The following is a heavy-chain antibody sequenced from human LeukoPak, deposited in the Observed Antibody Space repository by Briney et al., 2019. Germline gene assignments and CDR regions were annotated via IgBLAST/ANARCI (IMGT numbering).Heavy chain of an antibody. D-gene: IGHD6-13*01. CDR2: VYYTGST. J-gene: IGHJ3*01. Sequence: PSETLSLTCTVSGGSISTYYWSWVRQPPGKGLEWIGFVYYTGSTNYSPSLKSRVTISVDTSKNQFSLKLRSVTAADTAVYYCARISSSNWYNERGAFDVWGQGTMVTVSS. CDR1: GGSISTYY. CDR3: ARISSSNWYNERGAFDV. V-gene: IGHV4-59*01.